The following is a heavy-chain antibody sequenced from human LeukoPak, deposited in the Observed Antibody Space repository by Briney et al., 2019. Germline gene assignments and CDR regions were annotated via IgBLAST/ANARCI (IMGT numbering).Heavy chain of an antibody. J-gene: IGHJ1*01. V-gene: IGHV1-18*01. CDR2: ISAYNGNT. CDR1: GYTXTSYG. D-gene: IGHD1-26*01. Sequence: GASVKVSCKASGYTXTSYGISGVRQAPGQGLEWMGWISAYNGNTNYAQKLQGRVTMTTDTSTSTAYMELRSLRSDDTAVYYCASTERRYYYFQHWGQGTLVTVSS. CDR3: ASTERRYYYFQH.